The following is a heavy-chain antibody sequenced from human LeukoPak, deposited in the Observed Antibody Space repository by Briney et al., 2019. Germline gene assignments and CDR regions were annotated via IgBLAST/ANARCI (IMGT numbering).Heavy chain of an antibody. Sequence: ASVKVSCKASGYTFTGYYKHWVRQAPGQGLEWMGWINPNSGGTNYAQKFQGRVTMTRDTSISTAYMELSRLRSDDTAVYYCARGRVYYDILTGYYLSDAFDIWGQGTMVTVSS. CDR1: GYTFTGYY. D-gene: IGHD3-9*01. CDR2: INPNSGGT. V-gene: IGHV1-2*02. J-gene: IGHJ3*02. CDR3: ARGRVYYDILTGYYLSDAFDI.